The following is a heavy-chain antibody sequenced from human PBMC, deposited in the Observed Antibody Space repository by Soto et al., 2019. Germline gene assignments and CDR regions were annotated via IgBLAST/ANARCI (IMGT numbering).Heavy chain of an antibody. V-gene: IGHV3-74*01. CDR1: GFTFRSHW. CDR2: INGDGSST. Sequence: GGSLRLSCAASGFTFRSHWMHWVRQAPGKGLVWVSRINGDGSSTHYADSVKGRFTISRDNVKNTLYLQMNSLRAEDTAVYYCARRGNYVFDYWGQGTLVTVSS. J-gene: IGHJ4*02. CDR3: ARRGNYVFDY. D-gene: IGHD1-26*01.